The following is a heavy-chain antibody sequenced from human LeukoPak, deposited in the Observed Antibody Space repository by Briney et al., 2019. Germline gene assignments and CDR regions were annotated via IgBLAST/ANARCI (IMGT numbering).Heavy chain of an antibody. CDR3: ARRLYYDTSGSPFDL. J-gene: IGHJ4*02. V-gene: IGHV3-74*03. CDR2: IHGEGSDI. Sequence: GGSLRLSCAASGFTFSNFWMSWIRQPPGKGLLWVSRIHGEGSDIEYADSVKGRFTISRDNAKNTLYLQINSLTAEDTAVYYCARRLYYDTSGSPFDLWGQGTLVTVSS. CDR1: GFTFSNFW. D-gene: IGHD3-22*01.